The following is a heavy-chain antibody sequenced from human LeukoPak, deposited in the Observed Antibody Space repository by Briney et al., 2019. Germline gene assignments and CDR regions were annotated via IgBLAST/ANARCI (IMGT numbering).Heavy chain of an antibody. V-gene: IGHV3-30*18. CDR2: ISYDGSNK. CDR1: GFTFSSYG. J-gene: IGHJ4*02. D-gene: IGHD3-10*01. Sequence: PGRSLRLSCAASGFTFSSYGMHWVRQAPGKGLEWVAVISYDGSNKYYADSVKGRFTISRDNSKNTLYLQMNSLRAEDTAVYYCAKSGRYGSGSPPGYWGQGTLVTVSS. CDR3: AKSGRYGSGSPPGY.